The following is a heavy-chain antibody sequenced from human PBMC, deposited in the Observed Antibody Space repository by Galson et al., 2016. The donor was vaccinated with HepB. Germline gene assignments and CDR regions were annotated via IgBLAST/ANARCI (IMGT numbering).Heavy chain of an antibody. CDR1: GGSISFSSYC. V-gene: IGHV4-39*01. CDR3: ASRPPITSAGVIGNWYFDL. CDR2: ICYIGNT. Sequence: ETLSLTCTVSGGSISFSSYCWGWIRQPPGKGLEWIGGICYIGNTYYNPSLKSRVTISVDTPRNQFSLKLSSVTAADTALYYCASRPPITSAGVIGNWYFDLWGRGTLVTVSS. J-gene: IGHJ2*01. D-gene: IGHD3-16*02.